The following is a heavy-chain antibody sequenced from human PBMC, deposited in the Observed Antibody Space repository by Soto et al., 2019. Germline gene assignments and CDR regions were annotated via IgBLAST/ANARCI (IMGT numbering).Heavy chain of an antibody. V-gene: IGHV4-31*01. J-gene: IGHJ4*02. CDR1: GGSISSGGYY. CDR2: IYYSGSP. CDR3: AREPLP. Sequence: QVQLQESGPGLVKPSQTLSLTCTVSGGSISSGGYYWSWIRQQPGKGLEWIGYIYYSGSPYYNPSPKSPVTISVATTTNHFPLKLRSVTAAATAVSYRAREPLPWGQVTLVTVSS.